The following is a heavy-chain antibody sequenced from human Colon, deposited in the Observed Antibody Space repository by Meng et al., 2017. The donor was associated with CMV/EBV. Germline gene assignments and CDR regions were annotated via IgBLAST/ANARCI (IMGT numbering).Heavy chain of an antibody. D-gene: IGHD1-26*01. CDR2: INHSGST. CDR3: ASIVGAIRYYDLDF. J-gene: IGHJ6*02. V-gene: IGHV4-34*01. Sequence: SETLSLTCAVYGGSFSGYYWSWIRQPPGKGLEWIGEINHSGSTNHNPSLKSRVTISVDTSKNQFSLKLSSVTAADTAVYYCASIVGAIRYYDLDFWGQGTTVTVSS. CDR1: GGSFSGYY.